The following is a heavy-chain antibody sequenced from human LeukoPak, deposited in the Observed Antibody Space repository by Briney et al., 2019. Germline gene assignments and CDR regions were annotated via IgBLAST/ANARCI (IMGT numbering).Heavy chain of an antibody. J-gene: IGHJ4*02. CDR1: GFTFSSYG. D-gene: IGHD6-13*01. CDR3: EREDSSSWYDY. V-gene: IGHV3-33*01. Sequence: PGRSLRLSCAASGFTFSSYGMHWVRQAPGKGLEWVAVIWYDGSNKYYADSVKGRFTISRDNSKNTLYLQMNSLRAEDTALYYCEREDSSSWYDYWGQGTLVTVSS. CDR2: IWYDGSNK.